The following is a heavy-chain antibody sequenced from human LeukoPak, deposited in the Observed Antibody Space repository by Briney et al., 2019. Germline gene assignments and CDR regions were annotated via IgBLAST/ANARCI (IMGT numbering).Heavy chain of an antibody. CDR3: ARYHTAMVRGGYYFDY. V-gene: IGHV4-4*07. CDR2: IYTSGST. D-gene: IGHD5-18*01. Sequence: SETLSLTCTVSGGSISSYYWSWIRQPAGKGLEWIGRIYTSGSTNYNPSLKSRVTMSVDTSKNQFSLKLSSVTAADTAVYYCARYHTAMVRGGYYFDYWGQGTLVTVSS. J-gene: IGHJ4*02. CDR1: GGSISSYY.